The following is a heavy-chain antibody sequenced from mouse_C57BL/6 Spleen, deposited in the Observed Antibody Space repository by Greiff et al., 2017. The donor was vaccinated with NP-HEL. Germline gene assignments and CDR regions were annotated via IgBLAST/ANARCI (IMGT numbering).Heavy chain of an antibody. CDR1: GFTFSSYA. Sequence: EVQGVESGGGLVKPGGSLKLSCAASGFTFSSYAMSWVRQTPEKRLEWVATISDGGSYTYYPDNVKGRFTISRDNAKNNLYLQMSHLKSEDTAMYYCARDITTYWYFDVWGTGTTVTVSS. CDR3: ARDITTYWYFDV. J-gene: IGHJ1*03. V-gene: IGHV5-4*01. D-gene: IGHD1-3*01. CDR2: ISDGGSYT.